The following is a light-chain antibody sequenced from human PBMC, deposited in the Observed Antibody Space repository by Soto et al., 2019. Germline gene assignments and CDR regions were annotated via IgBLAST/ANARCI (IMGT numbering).Light chain of an antibody. J-gene: IGKJ4*01. V-gene: IGKV3-15*01. CDR2: GAS. CDR1: QGVSRK. Sequence: DIVMTQSPATLSVAPGERVTFSCRASQGVSRKLAWYQHKPGQAHRVLISGASTGATGIPARLSGSGSGNEYTLTISSLQSEDCANYYWQQYHTWPITFGGGTKVEIK. CDR3: QQYHTWPIT.